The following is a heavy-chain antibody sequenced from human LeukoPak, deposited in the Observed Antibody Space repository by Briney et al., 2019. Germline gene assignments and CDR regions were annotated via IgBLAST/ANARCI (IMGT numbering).Heavy chain of an antibody. Sequence: SGPTLVNPTQTLTLTCTFSGFSLSTSGVGVGWIRQPPGKALEWLALIYWNDDKRYSPSLKSRLTITKDTSKSQVVLTMTNMDPVDTATYYCAHRPYGYSSSWYRDWGQGTLVTVSS. CDR1: GFSLSTSGVG. CDR2: IYWNDDK. CDR3: AHRPYGYSSSWYRD. D-gene: IGHD6-13*01. J-gene: IGHJ4*02. V-gene: IGHV2-5*01.